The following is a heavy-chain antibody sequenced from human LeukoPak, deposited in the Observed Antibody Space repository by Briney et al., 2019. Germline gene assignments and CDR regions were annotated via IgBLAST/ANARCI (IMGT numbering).Heavy chain of an antibody. CDR2: LSGNGNT. Sequence: SETLSRTGTVSAGSFSTHFWDWIAQPPGKGREGIGELSGNGNTRYNPSLSRQVTISVGTSQNQFSLRLDSVTAAGTAVYFCARDPGGTGTSDLDFWGQGTLVTVSS. J-gene: IGHJ4*02. D-gene: IGHD1-7*01. CDR1: AGSFSTHF. CDR3: ARDPGGTGTSDLDF. V-gene: IGHV4-59*11.